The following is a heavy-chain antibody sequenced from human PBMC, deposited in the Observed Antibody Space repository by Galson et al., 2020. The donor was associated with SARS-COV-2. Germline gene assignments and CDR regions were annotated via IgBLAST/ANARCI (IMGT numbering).Heavy chain of an antibody. Sequence: ASETLSLTCTVSGVSVSSGAYYWSWIRRLPGKGLEWIGYIYNSGRTYYNPSLKSRLSISVDTSKNQFSLKLSSVTAADTAVYYCARVPLEGITVVDAASYFDYWGRGILVTVSS. CDR1: GVSVSSGAYY. V-gene: IGHV4-31*03. D-gene: IGHD2-15*01. J-gene: IGHJ4*01. CDR2: IYNSGRT. CDR3: ARVPLEGITVVDAASYFDY.